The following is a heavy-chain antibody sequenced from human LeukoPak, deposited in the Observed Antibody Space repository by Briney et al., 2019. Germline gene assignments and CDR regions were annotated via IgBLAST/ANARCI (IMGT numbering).Heavy chain of an antibody. J-gene: IGHJ6*02. Sequence: AGGSLRLSCAASGFTFSSYAMSWVRQAPGKGLEWVSTISDTGSNTYYADSVKGRFTISRDNSKNTLYLQMNSLRADDTAVHYCAKVPYSDYGSREPPFMDVWGQGTTVAVSS. CDR3: AKVPYSDYGSREPPFMDV. CDR2: ISDTGSNT. CDR1: GFTFSSYA. D-gene: IGHD3-10*01. V-gene: IGHV3-23*01.